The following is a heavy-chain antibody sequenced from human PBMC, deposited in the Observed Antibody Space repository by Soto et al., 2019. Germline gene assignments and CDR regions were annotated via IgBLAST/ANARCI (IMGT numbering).Heavy chain of an antibody. CDR1: GFTFDGYW. D-gene: IGHD1-26*01. CDR2: IKPDGSDS. J-gene: IGHJ4*02. V-gene: IGHV3-7*01. Sequence: EVQLVESGGGLVQPGGSLRLSCAASGFTFDGYWMSWVRQATGKGLEWVANIKPDGSDSYYVASVKGRFTISRDNAKNSLFLQMNSLRTEDSAVYYCARDPSAGASDYWGQGTLVSVSS. CDR3: ARDPSAGASDY.